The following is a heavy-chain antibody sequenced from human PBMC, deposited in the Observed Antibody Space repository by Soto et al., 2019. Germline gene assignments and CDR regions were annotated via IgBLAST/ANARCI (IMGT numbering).Heavy chain of an antibody. CDR2: ISSDSRYI. CDR1: GFTLSAHT. J-gene: IGHJ6*02. D-gene: IGHD2-2*01. V-gene: IGHV3-21*01. CDR3: ARGHCSRTSCYTGGYYYYPMDV. Sequence: GSLRLSCAASGFTLSAHTMNWVRQAPGKGLEWVSSISSDSRYIYYADSVKGRFTISRDNARNSLDLQMNNLRAEDTAVYHCARGHCSRTSCYTGGYYYYPMDVWGQGTTVTVSS.